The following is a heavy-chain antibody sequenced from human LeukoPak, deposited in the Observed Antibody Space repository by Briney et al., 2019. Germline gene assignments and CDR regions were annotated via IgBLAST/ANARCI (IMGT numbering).Heavy chain of an antibody. V-gene: IGHV4-34*01. CDR3: ASRKTTGDY. CDR2: INHSGST. J-gene: IGHJ4*02. D-gene: IGHD4-17*01. Sequence: SETLSLTCAVYGGSFSGYYWSWIRQPPGKGLEWIGEINHSGSTNYNPSLKSRVAISVDTSKNQFSLKLSSVTAADTAVYYCASRKTTGDYWGQGTLVTVSS. CDR1: GGSFSGYY.